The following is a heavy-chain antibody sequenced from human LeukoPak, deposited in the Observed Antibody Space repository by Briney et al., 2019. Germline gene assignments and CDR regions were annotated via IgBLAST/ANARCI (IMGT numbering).Heavy chain of an antibody. Sequence: SETLSLTCTVSGGSISSYYWSWIRQPPGKGLEWIGYIYYSGSTNYNPSLKSRVTVSVDTSKNQFSLKLSSVTAADTAVYYCATSSSQWLHDYWGQGTLVTVSS. CDR2: IYYSGST. CDR3: ATSSSQWLHDY. CDR1: GGSISSYY. D-gene: IGHD6-19*01. V-gene: IGHV4-59*01. J-gene: IGHJ4*02.